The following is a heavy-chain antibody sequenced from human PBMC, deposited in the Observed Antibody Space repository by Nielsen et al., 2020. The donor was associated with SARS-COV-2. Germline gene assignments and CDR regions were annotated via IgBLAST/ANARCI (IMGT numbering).Heavy chain of an antibody. Sequence: GESLKISCAASGFTFSSYWMSWVRQAPGKGLEWVANIKQDGSEKYYVDSVKGRFTISRDNAKNSLYLQMNSLRAEDTALYYCAKVPDYGGNSGYWGQGTLVTVSS. CDR2: IKQDGSEK. CDR1: GFTFSSYW. CDR3: AKVPDYGGNSGY. D-gene: IGHD4-23*01. V-gene: IGHV3-7*05. J-gene: IGHJ4*02.